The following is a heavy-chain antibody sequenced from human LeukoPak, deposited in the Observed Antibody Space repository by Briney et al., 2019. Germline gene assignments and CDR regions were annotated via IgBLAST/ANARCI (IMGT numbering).Heavy chain of an antibody. CDR1: GGSISSYY. V-gene: IGHV4-4*07. J-gene: IGHJ3*02. CDR3: ARLMVRGIRRGAFDI. CDR2: IYTSGST. Sequence: SETLSLTCTVSGGSISSYYWSWIRQPAGKGLEWIGRIYTSGSTNYNPSLKSRVTISVDTSKNQFSLKLSSVTAADTAVYYCARLMVRGIRRGAFDIWGQGTMVTVSS. D-gene: IGHD3-10*01.